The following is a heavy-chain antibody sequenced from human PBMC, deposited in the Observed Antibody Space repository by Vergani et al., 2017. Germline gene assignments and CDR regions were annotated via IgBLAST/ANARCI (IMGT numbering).Heavy chain of an antibody. Sequence: QVQLQESGPGLVKPSQTLSLTCAVYGGSFSGYYWSWIRQPPGKGLEWIGEINHSGSTNYNPSLKSRVTISVDTSKNQFSLKLSSVTAADTAVYYCARGLSSSRPYYYYYMDVWGKGTTVTVSS. D-gene: IGHD6-6*01. CDR3: ARGLSSSRPYYYYYMDV. V-gene: IGHV4-34*09. CDR1: GGSFSGYY. CDR2: INHSGST. J-gene: IGHJ6*03.